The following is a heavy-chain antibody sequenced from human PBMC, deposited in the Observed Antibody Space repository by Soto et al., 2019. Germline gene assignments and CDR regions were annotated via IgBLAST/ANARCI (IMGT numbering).Heavy chain of an antibody. CDR1: GFTFTNYA. D-gene: IGHD6-19*01. CDR2: ISYDGRNK. Sequence: PGGSLRLSCAASGFTFTNYAMHWVRQAPGKGLEWVAVISYDGRNKYYADSVKGRFTISRDNSKNTLYLHMNSLRAEDTAVYYCAVAVAGPTAIGYWGQGTLVTVSS. V-gene: IGHV3-30-3*01. CDR3: AVAVAGPTAIGY. J-gene: IGHJ4*02.